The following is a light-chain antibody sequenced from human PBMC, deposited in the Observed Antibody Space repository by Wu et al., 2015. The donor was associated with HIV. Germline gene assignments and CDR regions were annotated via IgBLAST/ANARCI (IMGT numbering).Light chain of an antibody. V-gene: IGKV1-39*01. J-gene: IGKJ1*01. CDR3: QQSYTTPAWT. CDR2: AAS. Sequence: DIQMAQSPSSLSASVGDRVTITCRASQNIDNYLNWYQQKPGTAPKLLIFAASTLRGGVPSRFSGSGSGAHFTLTISGLQPEDFATYYCQQSYTTPAWTFGQGTKVEIQ. CDR1: QNIDNY.